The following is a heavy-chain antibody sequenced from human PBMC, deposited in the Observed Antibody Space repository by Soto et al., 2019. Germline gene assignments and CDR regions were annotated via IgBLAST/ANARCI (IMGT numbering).Heavy chain of an antibody. CDR2: IYNNETF. J-gene: IGHJ4*02. V-gene: IGHV4-61*01. D-gene: IGHD6-19*01. CDR3: ARVPLRYSSSHNFDS. CDR1: GASVSSGSFY. Sequence: SETLSLTCSVSGASVSSGSFYWSWIRQPPGKGLEWIGFIYNNETFNYSPSLRSRVALSVDTSKHQFSLKLSSVTAADTAVYYCARVPLRYSSSHNFDSWGQGALVTVSS.